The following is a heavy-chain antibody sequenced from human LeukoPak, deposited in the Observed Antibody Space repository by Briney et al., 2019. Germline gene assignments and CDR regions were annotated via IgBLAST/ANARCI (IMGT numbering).Heavy chain of an antibody. D-gene: IGHD2-15*01. Sequence: GGSLRLSCAASGFTFTTYWMTWVRQAPGKGLEWVANINQDGTEKHYVDSVKGRFTISRDNSKNILYLQMNSLRVEDTAVCYCTKASAARCIGVFCYPFDHWGQGTLVTVSS. CDR1: GFTFTTYW. J-gene: IGHJ4*02. CDR3: TKASAARCIGVFCYPFDH. CDR2: INQDGTEK. V-gene: IGHV3-7*03.